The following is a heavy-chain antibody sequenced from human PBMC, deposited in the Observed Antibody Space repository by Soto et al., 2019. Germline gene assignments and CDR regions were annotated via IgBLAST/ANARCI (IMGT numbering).Heavy chain of an antibody. CDR3: ARRALSSSSTFRYYYYGMDV. CDR2: MNPNSGNT. Sequence: ASVKVSCKASGYTFTSYHINWVRQAAGQGLEWMGWMNPNSGNTGYALKFQGRVTMTRNTSISTAYMELSSLRSEDTAVYYCARRALSSSSTFRYYYYGMDVWGQ. CDR1: GYTFTSYH. J-gene: IGHJ6*02. D-gene: IGHD6-6*01. V-gene: IGHV1-8*01.